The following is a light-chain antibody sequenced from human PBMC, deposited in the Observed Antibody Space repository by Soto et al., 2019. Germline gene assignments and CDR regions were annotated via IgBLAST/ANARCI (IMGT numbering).Light chain of an antibody. J-gene: IGKJ1*01. Sequence: ERVMRQSPGTLSVSAGESVTLSCRASQSVGTNLAWYQQKPGQAPSLLLYGVSTSATGIPTRFSGSGSGRQFTLTISSLQSEDFAVYYCKPYNNWPQTFGQGTKVDIK. CDR3: KPYNNWPQT. CDR1: QSVGTN. V-gene: IGKV3-15*01. CDR2: GVS.